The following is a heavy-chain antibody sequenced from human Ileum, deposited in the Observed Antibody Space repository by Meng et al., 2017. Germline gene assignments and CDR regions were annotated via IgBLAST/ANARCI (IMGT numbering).Heavy chain of an antibody. D-gene: IGHD2-8*01. J-gene: IGHJ4*02. CDR2: ISHTGDII. Sequence: GESLKISCAASGFTFSSYEMNWVRQAPGKGLEWVSYISHTGDIIYYADSVKGRFTISRDNAKNSLYLQMNSLRAEDTAVYYCARDPRDGHRGTLDYWGQGTLVTVSS. V-gene: IGHV3-48*03. CDR1: GFTFSSYE. CDR3: ARDPRDGHRGTLDY.